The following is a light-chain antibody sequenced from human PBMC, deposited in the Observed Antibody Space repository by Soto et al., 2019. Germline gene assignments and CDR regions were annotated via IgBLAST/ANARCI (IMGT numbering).Light chain of an antibody. CDR1: QSVSSSY. V-gene: IGKV3-20*01. CDR2: GAS. J-gene: IGKJ1*01. Sequence: EIVLTQSPGTLSLSPGERATLSCRASQSVSSSYLAWYQQTPGQAPRLLIYGASSRATGIPDRFSGSGSGTDFPLTIGSLEPEDFAVYYCQQYGSSPQTFGPGTKLEIK. CDR3: QQYGSSPQT.